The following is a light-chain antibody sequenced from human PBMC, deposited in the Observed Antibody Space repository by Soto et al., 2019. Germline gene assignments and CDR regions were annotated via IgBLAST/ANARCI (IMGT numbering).Light chain of an antibody. Sequence: EIVLTQSPATLSLSPGERATLSCSASQSVSSYLAWYQQKPGQAARLLIYDASNRATGIPARFSGSGSGTDFTLTISSLEPKDFAVYYCQQGGTFGQGTRLEIK. CDR1: QSVSSY. CDR2: DAS. V-gene: IGKV3-11*01. CDR3: QQGGT. J-gene: IGKJ5*01.